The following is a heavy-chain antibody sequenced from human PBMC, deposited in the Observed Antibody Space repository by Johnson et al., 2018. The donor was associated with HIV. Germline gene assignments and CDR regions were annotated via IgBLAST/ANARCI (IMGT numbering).Heavy chain of an antibody. CDR2: IYSGGST. Sequence: LRLSCAASGFTVSSNYMSWVRQAPGKGLEWVSVIYSGGSTYYADSVKGRFTISRDNSKNTLYLQLNSLRAGDTALYYCARGSYDGDAFDIWGQGTMVTVSS. CDR1: GFTVSSNY. V-gene: IGHV3-53*01. CDR3: ARGSYDGDAFDI. D-gene: IGHD1-26*01. J-gene: IGHJ3*02.